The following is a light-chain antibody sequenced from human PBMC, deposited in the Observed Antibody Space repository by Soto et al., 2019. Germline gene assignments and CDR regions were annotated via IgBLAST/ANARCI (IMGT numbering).Light chain of an antibody. CDR3: QQTYTMPVT. CDR1: QSIASF. CDR2: ATS. Sequence: DVQMTQSPSSLSASVGDRVTITCRASQSIASFLNWYQQRPGTVPKLLIYATSNLESGVPSRFSGRGSATDFTLSINSLHPEDFAIYFCQQTYTMPVTFGQGTRLEMK. J-gene: IGKJ2*01. V-gene: IGKV1-39*01.